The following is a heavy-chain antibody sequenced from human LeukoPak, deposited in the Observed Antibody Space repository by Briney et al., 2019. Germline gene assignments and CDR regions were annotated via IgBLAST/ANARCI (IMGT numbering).Heavy chain of an antibody. CDR1: GGSFSGYY. D-gene: IGHD2-2*01. J-gene: IGHJ4*02. V-gene: IGHV4-34*01. CDR3: AGGRKPQLLRPPRGFDY. Sequence: SETLSLTCAVYGGSFSGYYWSWIRQPPGKGLEWIGEINHSGSTNHNPSLKSRVTISVDTSKNQFSLKLSSVTAADTAVYYCAGGRKPQLLRPPRGFDYWGQGTLVTVSS. CDR2: INHSGST.